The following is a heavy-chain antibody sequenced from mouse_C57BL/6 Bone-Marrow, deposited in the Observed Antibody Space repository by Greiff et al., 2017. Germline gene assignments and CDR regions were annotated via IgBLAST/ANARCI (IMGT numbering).Heavy chain of an antibody. V-gene: IGHV14-4*01. CDR2: IDPENGDT. D-gene: IGHD2-1*01. CDR1: GFNIKDDY. J-gene: IGHJ1*03. Sequence: DVQLQESGAELVRPGASVKLSCTASGFNIKDDYMHWVKQRPEQGLEWIGWIDPENGDTEYASKFQGKATITADPSSNTAYLQLSSLTSEDTAVYYCTTGEYYGNYDWYFDVWGTGTTVTVSS. CDR3: TTGEYYGNYDWYFDV.